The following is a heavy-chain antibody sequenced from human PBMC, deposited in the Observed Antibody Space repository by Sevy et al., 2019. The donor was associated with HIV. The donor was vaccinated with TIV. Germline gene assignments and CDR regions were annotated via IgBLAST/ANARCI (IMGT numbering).Heavy chain of an antibody. CDR2: ISSSSSTI. V-gene: IGHV3-48*01. CDR3: ARGIAASPNAFDI. CDR1: GFTFSSYS. Sequence: GGSLRLSCAASGFTFSSYSMNWVRQAPGKGLEWVSYISSSSSTIYYADSVKGRFTISRDNAKNSLYLQMNSLRAEDTAVYYCARGIAASPNAFDIWGQGTMVTVSS. J-gene: IGHJ3*02. D-gene: IGHD6-6*01.